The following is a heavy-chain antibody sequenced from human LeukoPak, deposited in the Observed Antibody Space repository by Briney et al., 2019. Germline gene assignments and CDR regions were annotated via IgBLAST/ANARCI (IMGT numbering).Heavy chain of an antibody. CDR3: ARNDYRTYGYDGFDV. D-gene: IGHD4-11*01. J-gene: IGHJ3*01. CDR1: GGSISSSNW. CDR2: IYHSGST. Sequence: SETLSLTCAVSGGSISSSNWWSWVRQPPGKGLEWIGEIYHSGSTNYNPSLKSRVTISVDKSKNQFSLKLSSVTAADTAVYFCARNDYRTYGYDGFDVWGQGTMVTVS. V-gene: IGHV4-4*02.